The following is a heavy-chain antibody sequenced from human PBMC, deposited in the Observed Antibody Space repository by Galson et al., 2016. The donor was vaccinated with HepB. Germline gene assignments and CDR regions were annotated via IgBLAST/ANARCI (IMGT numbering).Heavy chain of an antibody. V-gene: IGHV3-23*01. D-gene: IGHD4-23*01. Sequence: SLRLSCAGSGFTFSDYAMTWVRQAPGKGLEWVSSINGGDNGGGIGPYYADSVKGRFTISRDNYKNTLYLQMDSLRAEDTAVYFCTKDAGFYGGNSPPDSRGQGTLVTVSS. CDR2: INGGDNGGGIGP. CDR1: GFTFSDYA. J-gene: IGHJ4*02. CDR3: TKDAGFYGGNSPPDS.